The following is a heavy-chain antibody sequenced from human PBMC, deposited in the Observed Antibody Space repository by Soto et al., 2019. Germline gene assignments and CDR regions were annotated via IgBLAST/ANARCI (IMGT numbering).Heavy chain of an antibody. CDR3: ARLLRSYVDY. Sequence: GGSLRLSCAASGFTFSSYSMNWVRQAPGKGLEWVSYISSSSSTIYYADSVKGRFTISRDNAKNSLYLQMNSLRAEDTAVYYCARLLRSYVDYWGQGTLVTVSS. V-gene: IGHV3-48*01. CDR1: GFTFSSYS. J-gene: IGHJ4*02. CDR2: ISSSSSTI. D-gene: IGHD2-15*01.